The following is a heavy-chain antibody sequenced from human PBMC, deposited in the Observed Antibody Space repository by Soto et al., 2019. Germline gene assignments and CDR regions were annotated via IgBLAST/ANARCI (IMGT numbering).Heavy chain of an antibody. D-gene: IGHD2-2*01. CDR3: ERYQKGPFDY. Sequence: SETLSLTCTVSGGSISSGDYYWSWIRQPPGKGLEWIGYIYYTGSTYYNPSLKSRLTISVDTSKNQFSLKLTSVTAADTAVYFCERYQKGPFDYWGQGTLVTVSS. V-gene: IGHV4-30-4*01. J-gene: IGHJ4*02. CDR2: IYYTGST. CDR1: GGSISSGDYY.